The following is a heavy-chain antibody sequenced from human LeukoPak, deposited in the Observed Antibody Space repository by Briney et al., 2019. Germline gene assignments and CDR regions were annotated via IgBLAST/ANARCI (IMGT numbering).Heavy chain of an antibody. CDR3: AKDREPAAVGWFDP. J-gene: IGHJ5*02. V-gene: IGHV3-23*01. Sequence: GGSLRLSCAASGFTFRSYAMTWVRQAPGKGLEWVSGITASGGSTYYADSVKGRFTISRDNSKDTLYLQMSSLRVEDTAIYYCAKDREPAAVGWFDPWGQGTLVTVSS. D-gene: IGHD6-13*01. CDR2: ITASGGST. CDR1: GFTFRSYA.